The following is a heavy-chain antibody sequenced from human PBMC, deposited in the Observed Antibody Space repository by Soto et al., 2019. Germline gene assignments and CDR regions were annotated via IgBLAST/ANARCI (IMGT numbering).Heavy chain of an antibody. J-gene: IGHJ4*02. D-gene: IGHD6-6*01. CDR1: GGTFSSYT. V-gene: IGHV1-69*08. CDR3: AIEGQFVPQFDD. Sequence: QVQLVQSGAEVKKPGSSVKVSCKASGGTFSSYTISWVRQAPGQGLEWMGRIIPILGIANYAQKFQGRVTITADKSTSTAYMELSSLRSEDSAGYCCAIEGQFVPQFDDWGQGTLVTVSS. CDR2: IIPILGIA.